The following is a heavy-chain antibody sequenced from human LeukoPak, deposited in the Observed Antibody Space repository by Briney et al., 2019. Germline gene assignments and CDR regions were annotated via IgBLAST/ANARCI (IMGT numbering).Heavy chain of an antibody. CDR1: GGSISSGGYY. D-gene: IGHD3-3*01. CDR2: IYYSGST. Sequence: SETLSLTCTVSGGSISSGGYYWSWIRQHPGKGLEWIGYIYYSGSTNYNPSLKSRVTISVDTSKNQFSLKLSSVTAADTAVYYCARMYYDFWSGYAFDIWGQGTMVTVSS. CDR3: ARMYYDFWSGYAFDI. V-gene: IGHV4-61*08. J-gene: IGHJ3*02.